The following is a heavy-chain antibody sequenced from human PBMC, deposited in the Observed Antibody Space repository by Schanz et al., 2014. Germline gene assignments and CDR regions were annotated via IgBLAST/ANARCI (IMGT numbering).Heavy chain of an antibody. J-gene: IGHJ4*02. CDR1: GFTFSSYA. Sequence: VQLVESGGGLVKPGGSLRLSCAASGFTFSSYAMSWVRQAPGKGLEWVSAISGSGGSTYYADSLKGRFTISRDNAKNSLYLLMNSLRVEDTAVYFCVSQTGSPNYWGQGTLVTVSS. D-gene: IGHD6-13*01. CDR2: ISGSGGST. V-gene: IGHV3-23*04. CDR3: VSQTGSPNY.